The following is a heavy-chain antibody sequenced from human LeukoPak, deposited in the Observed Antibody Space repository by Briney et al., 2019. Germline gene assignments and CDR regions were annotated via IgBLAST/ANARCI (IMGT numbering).Heavy chain of an antibody. D-gene: IGHD5-18*01. Sequence: PGRTLTLSCTASGFTFRSYGMYWVRQAPGKGLEWVAFRRYDGSIQYYARSLKGRCTISRDNSNNTLYLQMNTLRGDDTAVYFCAKGYGESHFDSWGQGTLVTVSS. V-gene: IGHV3-30*02. J-gene: IGHJ4*02. CDR3: AKGYGESHFDS. CDR1: GFTFRSYG. CDR2: RRYDGSIQ.